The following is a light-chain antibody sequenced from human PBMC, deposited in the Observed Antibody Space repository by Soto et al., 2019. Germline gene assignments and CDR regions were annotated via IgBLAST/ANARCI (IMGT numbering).Light chain of an antibody. CDR1: QSISSF. J-gene: IGKJ1*01. CDR3: QQSYSSPPA. CDR2: AAS. V-gene: IGKV1-39*01. Sequence: DIQMTQSPSSLSASVGDRVTITCRASQSISSFLNWYQQKPGKAPKLLIYAASSLQSGVPSRFSGSGSGTDFTLAINNMQPEDFATHYCQQSYSSPPAFGQGTKVEI.